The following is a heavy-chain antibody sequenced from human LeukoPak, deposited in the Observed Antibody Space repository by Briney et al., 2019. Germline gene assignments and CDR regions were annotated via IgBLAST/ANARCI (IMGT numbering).Heavy chain of an antibody. Sequence: ASVKVSCKASGYTFSSYYMHWVRQAPGQGLEWMGIINPSGGSTSYAQKFQGRVTMARDMSTSTVYMELSSLRSEDTAVYYCARSLYHYDSSYDYWGQGTLVTVSS. J-gene: IGHJ4*02. CDR3: ARSLYHYDSSYDY. V-gene: IGHV1-46*01. CDR2: INPSGGST. CDR1: GYTFSSYY. D-gene: IGHD3-22*01.